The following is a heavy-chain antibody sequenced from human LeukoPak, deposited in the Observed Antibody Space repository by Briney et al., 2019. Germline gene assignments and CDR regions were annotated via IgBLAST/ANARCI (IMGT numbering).Heavy chain of an antibody. J-gene: IGHJ4*02. Sequence: TSETLSLTCAVSGGSISSSNWWSWVRQPPGKGLEWIGEIYHSGSTNYNPSLKSRVTISVDKSKNQFSLKLSSVTAADTAVYYCARASYSSGNFDYWGQGTLVTVSS. CDR1: GGSISSSNW. CDR3: ARASYSSGNFDY. CDR2: IYHSGST. V-gene: IGHV4-4*02. D-gene: IGHD6-19*01.